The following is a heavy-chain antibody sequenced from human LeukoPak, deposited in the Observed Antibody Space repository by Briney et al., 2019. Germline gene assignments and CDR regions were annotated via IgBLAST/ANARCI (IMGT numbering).Heavy chain of an antibody. Sequence: SETLSLTCTVSGDSVTTYYWSWIRQPAGKGLEWIGRIYSSGSTNYNPSLKSRVTISVDTSKNQFSLKLSSVTAADTAVYYCARAGLGIATKFDPWGQGTLVTVSS. CDR2: IYSSGST. CDR3: ARAGLGIATKFDP. J-gene: IGHJ5*02. V-gene: IGHV4-4*07. CDR1: GDSVTTYY. D-gene: IGHD6-13*01.